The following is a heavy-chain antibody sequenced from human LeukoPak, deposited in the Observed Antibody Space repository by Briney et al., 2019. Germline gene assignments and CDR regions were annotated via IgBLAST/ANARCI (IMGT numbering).Heavy chain of an antibody. Sequence: ASVKVSCKASGYTFTGYYMHWVRQAPGQGLEWMGWINPNSGGTNYAQKFQGRVTMTRDTSISTAYMELSRLRSDDTAVYYCARALDTVTTVDYWGQGTMVTVSS. CDR3: ARALDTVTTVDY. D-gene: IGHD4-11*01. V-gene: IGHV1-2*02. CDR2: INPNSGGT. J-gene: IGHJ3*01. CDR1: GYTFTGYY.